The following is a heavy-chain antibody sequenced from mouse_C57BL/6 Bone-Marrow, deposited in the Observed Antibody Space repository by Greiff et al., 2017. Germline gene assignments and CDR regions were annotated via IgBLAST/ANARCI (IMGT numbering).Heavy chain of an antibody. CDR1: GFTFNTYA. Sequence: EVHLVESGGGLVQPTGSLKLSCAASGFTFNTYAMHWVRQAPGKGLEWVARIRSKSSNYATYYADSVKDRFTISRDDSQSMLYLQMNNLKTEDTAMYYCVRDGSSHWYFDVWGTGTTVTVSS. CDR3: VRDGSSHWYFDV. V-gene: IGHV10-3*01. D-gene: IGHD1-1*01. CDR2: IRSKSSNYAT. J-gene: IGHJ1*03.